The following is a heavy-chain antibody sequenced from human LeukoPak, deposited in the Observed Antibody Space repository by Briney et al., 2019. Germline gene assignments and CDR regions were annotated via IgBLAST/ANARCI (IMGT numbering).Heavy chain of an antibody. Sequence: ASVKVSCKASGYTFTGYYMHWVRQAPGQGLEWMGWMNPNSGNTGYAQKFQGRVTMTRNTSISTAYMELSSLRSEDTAVYYCARGPHNWNYWGQGTLVTVSS. CDR3: ARGPHNWNY. CDR2: MNPNSGNT. D-gene: IGHD1-20*01. J-gene: IGHJ4*02. CDR1: GYTFTGYY. V-gene: IGHV1-8*02.